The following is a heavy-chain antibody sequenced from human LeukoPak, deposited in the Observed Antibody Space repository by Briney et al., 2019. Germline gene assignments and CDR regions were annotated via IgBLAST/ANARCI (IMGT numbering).Heavy chain of an antibody. Sequence: PSETLSLTCTVSGGSISRYYWSWIRHPPGKGLEWIGYIYYSGSTNYNPSLKSRVTISVDTSKNQFSLKLSSVTAADTAVYYCARVASSGWYRVYYGMDVWGQGTTVTVSS. CDR2: IYYSGST. D-gene: IGHD6-19*01. J-gene: IGHJ6*02. V-gene: IGHV4-59*01. CDR3: ARVASSGWYRVYYGMDV. CDR1: GGSISRYY.